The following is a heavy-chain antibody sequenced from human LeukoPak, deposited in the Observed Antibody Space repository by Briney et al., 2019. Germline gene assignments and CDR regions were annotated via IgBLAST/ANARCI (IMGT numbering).Heavy chain of an antibody. CDR3: ARYSSGWYGDY. V-gene: IGHV4-34*01. CDR2: INHSGST. CDR1: GGSSSGYY. Sequence: SETLSLTCAVYGGSSSGYYWSWIRQPPGKGLEWIGEINHSGSTNYNPSLKSRVTISVDTSKNQFSLKLSSVTAADTAVYYCARYSSGWYGDYWGQGTLVTVSS. J-gene: IGHJ4*02. D-gene: IGHD6-19*01.